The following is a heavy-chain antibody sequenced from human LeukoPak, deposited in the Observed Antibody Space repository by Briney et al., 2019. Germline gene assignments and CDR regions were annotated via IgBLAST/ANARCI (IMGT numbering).Heavy chain of an antibody. J-gene: IGHJ6*03. CDR2: IYYSGST. D-gene: IGHD1-26*01. V-gene: IGHV4-39*07. CDR3: ARTGGSFYFYYYMDV. CDR1: GASISSSSYY. Sequence: SETLSLTCTVSGASISSSSYYWGWIRQPPGKGLEWIVSIYYSGSTYYNPSLKSRVTISVDTSKNQFSLKLSSVTAADTAVYYCARTGGSFYFYYYMDVWGKGTTVTVS.